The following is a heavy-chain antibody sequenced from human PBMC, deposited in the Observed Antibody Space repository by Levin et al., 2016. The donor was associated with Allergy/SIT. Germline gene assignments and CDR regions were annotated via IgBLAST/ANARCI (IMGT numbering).Heavy chain of an antibody. CDR2: IWFDGSDK. CDR1: GFTFSSYG. J-gene: IGHJ6*02. CDR3: ARDLLAGSSGYSPYYYYGMDV. V-gene: IGHV3-33*01. D-gene: IGHD3-22*01. Sequence: GGSLRLSCVASGFTFSSYGMHWVRQAPGMGLEWVAVIWFDGSDKYYADSVKGRFTISRDNSKSTLYVQMNSLRAEDTAVYYCARDLLAGSSGYSPYYYYGMDVWGQGTTVTVSS.